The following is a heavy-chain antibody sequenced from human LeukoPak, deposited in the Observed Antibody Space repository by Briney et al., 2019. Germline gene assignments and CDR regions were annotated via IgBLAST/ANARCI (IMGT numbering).Heavy chain of an antibody. Sequence: PSQTLSLTCTVSGGSISSYYWSWIRQPPGKGLEWIGYIYYSGSTNYNPSLKSRVTISVDTSKNQFSLKLSSVTAADTAVYYCARVGTYGSGSYLSWLDYWGQGTLVTVSS. CDR2: IYYSGST. V-gene: IGHV4-59*01. J-gene: IGHJ4*02. CDR1: GGSISSYY. CDR3: ARVGTYGSGSYLSWLDY. D-gene: IGHD3-10*01.